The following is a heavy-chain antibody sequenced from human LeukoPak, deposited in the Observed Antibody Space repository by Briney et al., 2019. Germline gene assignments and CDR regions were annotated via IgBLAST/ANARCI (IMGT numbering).Heavy chain of an antibody. V-gene: IGHV4-34*01. CDR3: ARRHYYGSGSYPNWFDP. D-gene: IGHD3-10*01. CDR2: INHSGST. CDR1: GGSFSGYY. J-gene: IGHJ5*02. Sequence: PSETLSLTCAVYGGSFSGYYWSWIRQPRGKGLEWIGEINHSGSTNYDPSLKSRVTISVDTSKNQFSLKLSSVTAADTAVYYCARRHYYGSGSYPNWFDPWGQGTLVTVSS.